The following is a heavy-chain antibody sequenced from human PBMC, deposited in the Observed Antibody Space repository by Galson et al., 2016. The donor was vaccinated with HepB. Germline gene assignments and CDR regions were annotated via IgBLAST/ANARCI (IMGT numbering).Heavy chain of an antibody. CDR2: INVGNGNT. J-gene: IGHJ3*02. CDR1: GFTLTSYA. D-gene: IGHD3/OR15-3a*01. CDR3: AREHVIWTSYAFDI. Sequence: SVKVSCKASGFTLTSYAIKWVRQAPGQRLEWMGWINVGNGNTKYSEKFQGRVTITRDTSASTVYMELSSLRSEDTAVYYCAREHVIWTSYAFDIWGQGTMITVSS. V-gene: IGHV1-3*01.